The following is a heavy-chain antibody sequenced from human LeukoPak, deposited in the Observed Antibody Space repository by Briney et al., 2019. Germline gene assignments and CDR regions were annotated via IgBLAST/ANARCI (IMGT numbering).Heavy chain of an antibody. D-gene: IGHD3-22*01. J-gene: IGHJ4*02. Sequence: KPSETLSLTCTVSGGSISSSTYYWGWIRQPPGMGLERIGSIYYSGSTDYNPSLKSRVTISVDTSRTQFSLKLSSVTAADTAVYYCARGQKTVVSITGRSYYFDYWGQGTLVTVSS. CDR3: ARGQKTVVSITGRSYYFDY. CDR2: IYYSGST. CDR1: GGSISSSTYY. V-gene: IGHV4-39*01.